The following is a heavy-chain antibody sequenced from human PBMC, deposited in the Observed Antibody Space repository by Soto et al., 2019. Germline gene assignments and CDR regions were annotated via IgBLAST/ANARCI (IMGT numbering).Heavy chain of an antibody. V-gene: IGHV3-30*18. CDR3: AKDRRLYYDFWSGLDY. D-gene: IGHD3-3*01. CDR1: GFTFSSYG. Sequence: GGSLRLSCAASGFTFSSYGMHWVRQAPGKGLEWVAVISYDGSNKYYADSVKGRFTISRDNSKNTLYLQMNSLRAEDTAVYYCAKDRRLYYDFWSGLDYWGQGTLVTVSS. CDR2: ISYDGSNK. J-gene: IGHJ4*02.